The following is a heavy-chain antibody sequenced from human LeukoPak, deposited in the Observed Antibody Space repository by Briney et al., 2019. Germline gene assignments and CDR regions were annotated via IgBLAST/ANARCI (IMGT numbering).Heavy chain of an antibody. CDR2: VYYSGRT. V-gene: IGHV4-59*08. J-gene: IGHJ4*02. D-gene: IGHD3-10*01. Sequence: SWTLSLTCTVSGDSISSYYWSWLRQPPGKGVEWIGHVYYSGRTTYNPSLRSRLTISVDTSTSQLPLKLSSVTAADTAVYYCARHKPTGSYPLELWGQGTLVTVSS. CDR1: GDSISSYY. CDR3: ARHKPTGSYPLEL.